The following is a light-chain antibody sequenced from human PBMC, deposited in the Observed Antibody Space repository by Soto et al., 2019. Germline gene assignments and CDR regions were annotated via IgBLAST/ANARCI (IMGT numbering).Light chain of an antibody. CDR1: SSDVGASKY. V-gene: IGLV2-8*01. Sequence: QSALTQPPSASGSPGQSVTISCTGTSSDVGASKYVSWYQQHPGKAPKLIIYELSQRPSGVPDRFSGSKSGNTASLTVSGLQTEGEADYYCSAYAGSNAVFGTGTKLTVL. CDR3: SAYAGSNAV. CDR2: ELS. J-gene: IGLJ1*01.